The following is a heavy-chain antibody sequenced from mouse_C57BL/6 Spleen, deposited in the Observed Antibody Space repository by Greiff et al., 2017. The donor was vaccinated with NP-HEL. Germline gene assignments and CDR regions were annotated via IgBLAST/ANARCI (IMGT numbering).Heavy chain of an antibody. CDR3: ARGGYYYGSFDY. V-gene: IGHV1-55*01. CDR1: GYTFTSYW. D-gene: IGHD1-1*01. J-gene: IGHJ2*01. Sequence: QVQLKESGAELVKPGASVKMSCKASGYTFTSYWITWVKQRPGQGLEWIGDIYPGSGSTNYNEKFKSKATLTVDTSSSTAYMQLSSLTSEDSAVYYCARGGYYYGSFDYWGQGTTLTVSS. CDR2: IYPGSGST.